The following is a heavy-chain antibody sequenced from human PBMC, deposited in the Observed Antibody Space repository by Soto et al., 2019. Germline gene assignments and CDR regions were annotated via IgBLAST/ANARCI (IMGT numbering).Heavy chain of an antibody. Sequence: QVHLVQSGSEVKKSGSSVRVSCTASGGTFTNDAISWVRQAPGQGLEWLGRIIPFFGTPDYSQSFQCRLTITADESTGTAYMELRSLRSDDPAVYYCAREVVTETTLGYFDFWGQGTLVTVSS. J-gene: IGHJ4*02. D-gene: IGHD2-21*02. CDR2: IIPFFGTP. CDR1: GGTFTNDA. CDR3: AREVVTETTLGYFDF. V-gene: IGHV1-69*01.